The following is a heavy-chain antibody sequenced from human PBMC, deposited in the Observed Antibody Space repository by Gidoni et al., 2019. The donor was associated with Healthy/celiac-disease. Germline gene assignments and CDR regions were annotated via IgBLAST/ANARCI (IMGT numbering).Heavy chain of an antibody. CDR1: GGSFSGYY. Sequence: QVQLQQWGAGLLKPSETLSLTCAVYGGSFSGYYWSWIRQPPGKGLEWIGEINHSGSTNYNRSLKSRVTISVDTSKNQFSLKLSSVTAADTAVYYCARGGSSGWYFVGAFDIWGQGTMVTVSS. V-gene: IGHV4-34*01. J-gene: IGHJ3*02. CDR3: ARGGSSGWYFVGAFDI. CDR2: INHSGST. D-gene: IGHD6-19*01.